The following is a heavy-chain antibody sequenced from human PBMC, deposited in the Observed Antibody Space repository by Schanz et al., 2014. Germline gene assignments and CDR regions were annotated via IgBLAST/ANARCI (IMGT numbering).Heavy chain of an antibody. Sequence: QVQLLQFWGGVVQSGRSLRLSCAASGFTFSSYAMHWVRQAPGKGLEWVALISNDGSIKYYADSVEGRFTISRDNSRNTLYLQMNSLRTEDTAVYYCASPSGYSDYGTYFDFWGQGTLVTVSS. V-gene: IGHV3-30-3*01. CDR1: GFTFSSYA. D-gene: IGHD5-12*01. CDR2: ISNDGSIK. CDR3: ASPSGYSDYGTYFDF. J-gene: IGHJ4*02.